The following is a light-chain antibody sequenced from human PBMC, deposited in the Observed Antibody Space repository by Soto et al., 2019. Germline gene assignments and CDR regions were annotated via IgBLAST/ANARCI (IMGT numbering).Light chain of an antibody. J-gene: IGKJ1*01. V-gene: IGKV3-20*01. CDR3: QQYDSGWT. CDR1: QSFSSGY. CDR2: GAS. Sequence: EIVLTQSPGTLALSPGERATLSCRASQSFSSGYLAWYHQKPGQAPRLLIYGASNRATGIPDRFSGSGSGTDFTLSISRLEREDFAVYYCQQYDSGWTFGQGTKVEIK.